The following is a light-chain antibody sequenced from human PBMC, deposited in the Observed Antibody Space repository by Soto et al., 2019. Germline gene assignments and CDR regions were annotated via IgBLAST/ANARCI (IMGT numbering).Light chain of an antibody. Sequence: EIVMTQSPATLSVSPGEKAPLSCRASQMVTSTLAGYQQKPGQAPRLLIYGASTRATGIPARFSGSGSGTEFTLTISSLQSEDFAVYYCQQYNNWPPGTFGQGTKVEIK. CDR2: GAS. CDR1: QMVTST. J-gene: IGKJ1*01. CDR3: QQYNNWPPGT. V-gene: IGKV3-15*01.